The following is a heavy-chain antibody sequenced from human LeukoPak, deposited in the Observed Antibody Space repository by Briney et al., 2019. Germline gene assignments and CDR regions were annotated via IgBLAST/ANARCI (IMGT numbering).Heavy chain of an antibody. CDR2: IYTSGST. Sequence: SETLSLTCTVSGGSISSYYWSWIRQPAGKGLEWIGRIYTSGSTNYNPSLKSRVTMSVDTSKNQYSLKLSSVTAADTAVYYCARESYSSTAAGFDPWGQGTLVTVSS. D-gene: IGHD6-13*01. CDR3: ARESYSSTAAGFDP. V-gene: IGHV4-4*07. J-gene: IGHJ5*02. CDR1: GGSISSYY.